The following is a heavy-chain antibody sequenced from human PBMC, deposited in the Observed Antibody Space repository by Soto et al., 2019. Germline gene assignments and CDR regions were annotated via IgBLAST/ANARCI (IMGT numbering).Heavy chain of an antibody. J-gene: IGHJ4*02. CDR1: GFTFSSYA. V-gene: IGHV3-30-3*01. Sequence: QVQLVESGGGVVQPGRSLRLSCAASGFTFSSYAMHWVRQAPGKGLDWVAVISYDGSNKYYADSVKGRFTISRDNSKNTLYLQMNSLRAEDTAVYYCARKYYYDSSGYWFVPSFGYWGQGTLVTVSS. D-gene: IGHD3-22*01. CDR3: ARKYYYDSSGYWFVPSFGY. CDR2: ISYDGSNK.